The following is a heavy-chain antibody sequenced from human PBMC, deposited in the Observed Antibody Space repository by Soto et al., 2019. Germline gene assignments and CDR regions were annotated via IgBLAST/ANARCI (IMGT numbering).Heavy chain of an antibody. CDR2: INQDGGVT. CDR3: ARYYRGSGRYCFDY. J-gene: IGHJ4*02. V-gene: IGHV3-7*03. D-gene: IGHD6-19*01. CDR1: GFTFISSF. Sequence: GGSLRLSCVASGFTFISSFMGWIRQAPGKGLEWVANINQDGGVTYYVDSVEGRFTISRDNTKDSLYLQMNSLRGEDTAIYYCARYYRGSGRYCFDYWGQGTPVTVSS.